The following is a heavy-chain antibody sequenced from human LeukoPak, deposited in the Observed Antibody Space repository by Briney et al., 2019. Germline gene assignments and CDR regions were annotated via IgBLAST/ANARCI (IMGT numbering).Heavy chain of an antibody. D-gene: IGHD6-19*01. V-gene: IGHV4-61*02. CDR3: PRIAVAGYYSMDV. CDR1: LGSISRGSYY. Sequence: SESLSVTCTVPLGSISRGSYYLSWIRQPAGEGLEWIGRIYTSGSTNYNPSLKSRVTISVDTPKNPFSLKLSSVTAADPPVYSCPRIAVAGYYSMDVCAKGTTVPVSS. J-gene: IGHJ6*03. CDR2: IYTSGST.